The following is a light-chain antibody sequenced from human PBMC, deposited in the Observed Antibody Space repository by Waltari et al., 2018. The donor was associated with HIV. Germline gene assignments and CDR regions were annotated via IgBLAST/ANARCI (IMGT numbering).Light chain of an antibody. V-gene: IGLV1-47*01. CDR1: RSNLGNDI. J-gene: IGLJ1*01. CDR2: NNY. CDR3: VGWDGSLSGYV. Sequence: QSVLTQPASASGPPGQTVIITCSGGRSNLGNDIVNWYQQFPGMTPKLLIDNNYQRPSGFPDRFAGSKSGTSASLAISGLRSEDEADYYCVGWDGSLSGYVFGAGTTVTVL.